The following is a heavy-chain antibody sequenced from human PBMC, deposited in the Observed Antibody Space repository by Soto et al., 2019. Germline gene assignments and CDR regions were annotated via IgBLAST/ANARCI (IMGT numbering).Heavy chain of an antibody. J-gene: IGHJ5*02. CDR2: IIPILGIA. V-gene: IGHV1-69*08. CDR1: GGTFSSYT. CDR3: AGDLGIEEGGGDNWFDP. Sequence: QVQLVQSGAEVKKPGSSVKVSCKASGGTFSSYTISWVRQAPGQGLEWMGRIIPILGIANYAQKFQGRVTITADKSTGPAYMGLGSLRSEDTAVYYCAGDLGIEEGGGDNWFDPWGQGTLVTVSS. D-gene: IGHD7-27*01.